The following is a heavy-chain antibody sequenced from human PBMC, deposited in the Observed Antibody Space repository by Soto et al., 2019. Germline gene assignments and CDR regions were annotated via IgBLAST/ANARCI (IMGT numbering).Heavy chain of an antibody. D-gene: IGHD2-2*01. Sequence: QVQLVESGGGVVQPGRSLRLTCATSGFTFSFYGIHWVRQAPGKGLEWVAAVWSDGSNKNYVDSGKGRFTISRDSSTNTVSLQMNSLRAEDTAVYYCARAGLEAAAYAMDVWGQGTTVTVSS. CDR2: VWSDGSNK. CDR3: ARAGLEAAAYAMDV. V-gene: IGHV3-33*01. J-gene: IGHJ6*02. CDR1: GFTFSFYG.